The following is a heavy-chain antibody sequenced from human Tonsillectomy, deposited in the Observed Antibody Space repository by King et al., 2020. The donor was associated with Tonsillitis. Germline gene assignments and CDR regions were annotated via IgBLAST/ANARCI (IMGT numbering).Heavy chain of an antibody. CDR1: GGSISSGDSS. CDR3: ARKPSRFNWFDP. V-gene: IGHV4-30-2*01. J-gene: IGHJ5*02. CDR2: IYDSGRT. Sequence: QLQESGSGLVKPSQTLSLTCAVSGGSISSGDSSWSWIRQPPGKGLEWIGYIYDSGRTYYNPSLKSRVFISVDRSKNRFSLKLSSLTAADTAVYYCARKPSRFNWFDPWGQGTLVTVSS.